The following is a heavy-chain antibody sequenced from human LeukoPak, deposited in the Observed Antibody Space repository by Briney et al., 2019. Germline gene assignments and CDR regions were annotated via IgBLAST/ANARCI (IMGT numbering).Heavy chain of an antibody. Sequence: SEALSLTCTVSGGSISSGGYYWSWIRQHPGKGLEWIGYIYYSGSTYYNPSLKSRVTISVDTSKNQFSLKLSSVTAADTAVYYCAGDTSQSGAFDIWGQGTMVTVSS. D-gene: IGHD3-16*01. CDR3: AGDTSQSGAFDI. J-gene: IGHJ3*02. CDR1: GGSISSGGYY. CDR2: IYYSGST. V-gene: IGHV4-31*03.